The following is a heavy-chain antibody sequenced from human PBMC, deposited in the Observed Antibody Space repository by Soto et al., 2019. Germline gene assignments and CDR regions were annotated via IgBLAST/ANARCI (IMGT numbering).Heavy chain of an antibody. J-gene: IGHJ3*02. V-gene: IGHV3-33*01. CDR2: IWYDGSNK. CDR3: ARAFYDSSGYYADAFDI. D-gene: IGHD3-22*01. Sequence: QVQLVESGGGVVQPGRSLRLSCAASGFTFSSYGMHWVRQAPGKGLEWVAVIWYDGSNKYYADSVKGRFTISRDNSKNTLYLQMNSLRAEDTAVYYCARAFYDSSGYYADAFDIWGQGTIVTVSS. CDR1: GFTFSSYG.